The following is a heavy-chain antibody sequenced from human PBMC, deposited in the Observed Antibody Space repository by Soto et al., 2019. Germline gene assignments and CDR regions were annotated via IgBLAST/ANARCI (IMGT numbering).Heavy chain of an antibody. CDR2: MNPNSGNT. Sequence: QVQLVQSGSEVKKPGASVKVSCKSFGYSFTSFDVHWVRQASGQGLEWMGWMNPNSGNTDYAQRFQGRVTMTRNTSINTAYMELNSLTSDDTAVYYCARGDWFGSWLDPWGQGTLVTVSS. V-gene: IGHV1-8*02. CDR3: ARGDWFGSWLDP. CDR1: GYSFTSFD. J-gene: IGHJ5*02. D-gene: IGHD3-9*01.